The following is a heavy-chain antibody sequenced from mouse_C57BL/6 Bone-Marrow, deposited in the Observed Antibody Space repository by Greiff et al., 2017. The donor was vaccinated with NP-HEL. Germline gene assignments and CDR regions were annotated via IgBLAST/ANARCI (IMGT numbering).Heavy chain of an antibody. V-gene: IGHV3-6*01. J-gene: IGHJ1*03. CDR1: GYSITSGYY. CDR3: AREGYDGYSYWYFDV. D-gene: IGHD2-3*01. Sequence: EESGPGLVKPSQSLSLTCSVTGYSITSGYYWNWIRQFPGNKLEWMGYISYDGSNNYNPSLKNRISITRDTSKNQFFLKLNSVTTEDTATYYCAREGYDGYSYWYFDVWGTGTTVTVSS. CDR2: ISYDGSN.